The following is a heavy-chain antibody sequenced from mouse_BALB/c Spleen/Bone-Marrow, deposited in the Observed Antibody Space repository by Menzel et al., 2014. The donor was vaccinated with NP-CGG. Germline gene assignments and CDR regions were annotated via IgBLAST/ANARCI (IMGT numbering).Heavy chain of an antibody. D-gene: IGHD4-1*01. J-gene: IGHJ2*01. CDR2: IYPGNVNT. V-gene: IGHV1S56*01. CDR1: GYTFTSYY. Sequence: VMLVESGPELVKPGVSVRISCKAAGYTFTSYYIHWVKQRPGQGLQWIGWIYPGNVNTKYNEKFKGKATLTADKSSSTAYIQLSSLTSEDSAVYFCAREANCNFDYWGQGTTLTVSS. CDR3: AREANCNFDY.